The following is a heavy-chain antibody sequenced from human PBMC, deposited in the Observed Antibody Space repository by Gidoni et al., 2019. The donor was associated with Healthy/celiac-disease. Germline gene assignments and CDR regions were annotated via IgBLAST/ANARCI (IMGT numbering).Heavy chain of an antibody. CDR2: ISGSVGST. J-gene: IGHJ4*02. Sequence: EVQLLESGGGLVQPGGSLRLSCAASGFTFSSYAMSWVRQAPGKGLEWVSAISGSVGSTYYADSVKGRFTISRDNSKNTLYLQMNSLRAEDTAVYYCAKGGDTIFGVVITEFDYWGQGTLVTVSS. CDR3: AKGGDTIFGVVITEFDY. CDR1: GFTFSSYA. D-gene: IGHD3-3*01. V-gene: IGHV3-23*01.